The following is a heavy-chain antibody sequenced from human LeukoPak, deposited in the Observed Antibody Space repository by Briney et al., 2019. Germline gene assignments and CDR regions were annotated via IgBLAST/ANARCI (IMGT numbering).Heavy chain of an antibody. J-gene: IGHJ4*02. Sequence: SVKVSCKASGVTFSSYAISWVLQAPGQGLEWMGRIIPIFGTANYAQKFQGRVTITTDESTSTAYMELSSLRSEDTAVYYCARFLVSSWTSDYWGQGTLVTVSS. CDR3: ARFLVSSWTSDY. CDR1: GVTFSSYA. D-gene: IGHD6-13*01. V-gene: IGHV1-69*05. CDR2: IIPIFGTA.